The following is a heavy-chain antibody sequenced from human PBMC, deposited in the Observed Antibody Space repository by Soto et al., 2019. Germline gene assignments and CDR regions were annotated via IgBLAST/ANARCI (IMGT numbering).Heavy chain of an antibody. J-gene: IGHJ4*02. V-gene: IGHV3-30*03. D-gene: IGHD3-10*01. CDR1: GFTSSTYA. CDR3: AAGPTSYRLDY. Sequence: GGSLRLSCAASGFTSSTYAMHWVRQAPGKGLEWVAVISYDARHKYYADSVKGRFTISRDNSKNTLYLQMNTLRAEDTAVYYCAAGPTSYRLDYWGQGTLVTVSS. CDR2: ISYDARHK.